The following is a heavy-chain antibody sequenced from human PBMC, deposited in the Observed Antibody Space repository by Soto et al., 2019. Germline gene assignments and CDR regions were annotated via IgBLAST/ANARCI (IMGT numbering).Heavy chain of an antibody. Sequence: QVQLQESGPGLXXXSETLSLTCTVSGGSVSSGSYYWSWIRQPPGKGLEWIGYIYYSGGTNYNPSLKSRVTISVDTSKNQFPLKLSSVTAADTAVYYCARGGTYSSSYYYYYHGMDVWGQGTTVTVSS. J-gene: IGHJ6*02. D-gene: IGHD1-26*01. CDR3: ARGGTYSSSYYYYYHGMDV. CDR1: GGSVSSGSYY. CDR2: IYYSGGT. V-gene: IGHV4-61*01.